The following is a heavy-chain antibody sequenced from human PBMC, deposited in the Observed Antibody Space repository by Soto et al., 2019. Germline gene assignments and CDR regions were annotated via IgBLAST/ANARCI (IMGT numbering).Heavy chain of an antibody. Sequence: PSETLSLTCTVAGGSISSYYWSWIRQPPGKGLEWIGYIYYSGSTNYNPSLKSRVTISVDTSKNQFSLKLSSVTAADTAVYYCARDPGYSSSWYTSGGYYYGMDVWGQGTTVTVSS. J-gene: IGHJ6*02. V-gene: IGHV4-59*01. CDR3: ARDPGYSSSWYTSGGYYYGMDV. CDR2: IYYSGST. CDR1: GGSISSYY. D-gene: IGHD6-13*01.